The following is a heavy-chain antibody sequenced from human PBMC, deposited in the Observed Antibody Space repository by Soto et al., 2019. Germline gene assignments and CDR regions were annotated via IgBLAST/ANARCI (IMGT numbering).Heavy chain of an antibody. CDR2: TYHSGST. CDR1: GGSVSAGSYF. J-gene: IGHJ4*02. CDR3: ARCSSSRWAVDY. Sequence: QVQLQESGPGLVKPSETLSLTCTVSGGSVSAGSYFWSWIRQSPGKGLEWVGYTYHSGSTNYNHSLKIRVAISEDTSKNQFSLRLTSVTPADTAVYYCARCSSSRWAVDYWGQGTLVTVSS. D-gene: IGHD6-6*01. V-gene: IGHV4-61*01.